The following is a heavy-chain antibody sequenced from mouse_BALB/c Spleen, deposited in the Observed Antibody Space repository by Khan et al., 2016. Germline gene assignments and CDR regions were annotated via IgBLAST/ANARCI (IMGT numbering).Heavy chain of an antibody. CDR3: ARHGNYDY. V-gene: IGHV1-61*01. J-gene: IGHJ2*01. CDR1: GYSFTSYW. CDR2: IHPSDSET. Sequence: QVQLQQSGAELVRPGASVKLSCKASGYSFTSYWMNWVQQTPGQGLEWIGMIHPSDSETSLTQKFKDKATFTADKSSSTAYMKLSSQTSEDSAVYYCARHGNYDYWGQGTTLTVSS. D-gene: IGHD2-1*01.